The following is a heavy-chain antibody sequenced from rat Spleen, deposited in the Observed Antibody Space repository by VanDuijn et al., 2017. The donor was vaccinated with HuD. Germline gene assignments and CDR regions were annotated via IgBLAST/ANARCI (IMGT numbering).Heavy chain of an antibody. D-gene: IGHD1-11*01. Sequence: EVQLVESGGGLVQPGRSMKLSCAASGFTFSNYDMAWVRQAPTKGLEWVASISYDGSSTYYRDSVKGRFTISRDNAKSTLYLQMDSLRSEDTATYYCTTDLTTEGVGWGQGVMVTVSS. V-gene: IGHV5-20*01. CDR3: TTDLTTEGVG. CDR2: ISYDGSST. CDR1: GFTFSNYD. J-gene: IGHJ2*01.